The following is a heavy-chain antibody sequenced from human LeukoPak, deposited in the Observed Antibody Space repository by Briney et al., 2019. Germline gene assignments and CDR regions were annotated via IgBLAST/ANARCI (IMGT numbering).Heavy chain of an antibody. D-gene: IGHD3-9*01. CDR1: GFTFSSYA. V-gene: IGHV3-30*02. CDR2: IRYDGSNK. J-gene: IGHJ4*02. Sequence: GGSLRLSCAASGFTFSSYAMHWVRQAPGKGLEWVAFIRYDGSNKYYADSVKGRFTISRDNSKNTLYLQMNSLRAEDTAVYYCAKDHGRYFDWPQVTHDYWGQGTLVTVSS. CDR3: AKDHGRYFDWPQVTHDY.